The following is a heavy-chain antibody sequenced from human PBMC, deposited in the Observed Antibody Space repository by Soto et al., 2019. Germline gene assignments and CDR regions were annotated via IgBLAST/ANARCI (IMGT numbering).Heavy chain of an antibody. CDR1: GYTFTSYA. D-gene: IGHD2-15*01. CDR3: ARVPGGPDVHGDY. V-gene: IGHV1-3*01. Sequence: QVQLVQSGAEVKKPGASVKVSCKASGYTFTSYAMHWVRQAPGQRLEWMGWINAGNGNTKYSQKFQGRVTITRDTSASTAYNEMSSLRSQDTAVYYCARVPGGPDVHGDYWGQGTLVTVSS. J-gene: IGHJ4*02. CDR2: INAGNGNT.